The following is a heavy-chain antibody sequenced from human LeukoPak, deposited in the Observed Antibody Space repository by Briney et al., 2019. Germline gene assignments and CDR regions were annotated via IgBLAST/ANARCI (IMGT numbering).Heavy chain of an antibody. CDR3: AKQLGYCSDGSCYFPY. D-gene: IGHD2-15*01. V-gene: IGHV3-23*01. J-gene: IGHJ4*02. Sequence: GVSLRLSCAASGFTFSSSAMSWVRQAPGKGLEWVSAISNNGGYTYYADSVLGRFTISRDNSKSTLCLQMNSLRAEDTAVYYCAKQLGYCSDGSCYFPYWGQGTLVTVSS. CDR1: GFTFSSSA. CDR2: ISNNGGYT.